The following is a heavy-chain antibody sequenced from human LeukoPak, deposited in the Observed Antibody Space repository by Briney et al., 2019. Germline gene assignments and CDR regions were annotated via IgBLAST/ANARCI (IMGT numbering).Heavy chain of an antibody. D-gene: IGHD4-17*01. J-gene: IGHJ4*02. V-gene: IGHV3-23*01. CDR1: GFTFSNYA. CDR2: ITRSGGDT. CDR3: AKADYGDFAFDY. Sequence: GGSLRLSCEASGFTFSNYAMSWVRQAPGMGLEWVAAITRSGGDTYYADSVKDRFTIFRDNSKNPLSLQMNSLRAEDKAVYYCAKADYGDFAFDYWGQGTLVTVSS.